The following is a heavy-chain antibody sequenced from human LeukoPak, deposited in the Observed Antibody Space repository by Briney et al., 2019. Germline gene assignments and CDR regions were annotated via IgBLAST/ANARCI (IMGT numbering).Heavy chain of an antibody. CDR3: ARGPDIVVVPAAIGNYYGMDV. Sequence: SVKVSCKASGGTFSSYAISWVRQAPGQGLEWMGGIIRIFGTANYAQKFQGRVTITADKSTSTAYMELSSLRSEDTAVYYCARGPDIVVVPAAIGNYYGMDVWGKGTTVTASS. D-gene: IGHD2-2*01. CDR2: IIRIFGTA. V-gene: IGHV1-69*06. J-gene: IGHJ6*04. CDR1: GGTFSSYA.